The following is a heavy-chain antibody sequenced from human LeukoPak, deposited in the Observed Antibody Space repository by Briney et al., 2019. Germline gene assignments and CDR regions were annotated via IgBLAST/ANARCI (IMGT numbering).Heavy chain of an antibody. V-gene: IGHV3-23*01. D-gene: IGHD3-22*01. J-gene: IGHJ3*02. CDR1: GFTFSSYA. CDR3: ARETSITMIVVVRGAFDI. CDR2: ISGSGGSI. Sequence: GGSLRLSCAASGFTFSSYAIYWVRQAQGKGLEWVSAISGSGGSIYYTDSVKGRFTISRDNSKNKVYLQMNSLRAEDTAVYYCARETSITMIVVVRGAFDIWGQGTMVTVSS.